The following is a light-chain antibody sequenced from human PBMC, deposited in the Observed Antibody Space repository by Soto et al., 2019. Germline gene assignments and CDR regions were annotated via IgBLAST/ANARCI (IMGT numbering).Light chain of an antibody. V-gene: IGLV2-14*03. CDR1: SSDVGYYNS. Sequence: QSVLTQPASVSGSPGQSITISCTGTSSDVGYYNSVSWYQRHPGKVPKLIIYDVSSRPSGVSNRFSGFKSGNKASLTISGLQAEDEADYYCSSYPSSETQLLFGGWTKLTVL. CDR3: SSYPSSETQLL. J-gene: IGLJ2*01. CDR2: DVS.